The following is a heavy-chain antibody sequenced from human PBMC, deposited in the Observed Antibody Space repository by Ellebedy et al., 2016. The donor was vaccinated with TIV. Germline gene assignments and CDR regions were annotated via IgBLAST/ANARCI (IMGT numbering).Heavy chain of an antibody. V-gene: IGHV1-18*01. J-gene: IGHJ6*02. CDR3: ARVQFRLVELRSYYYYGMDV. CDR2: ISAYNGNT. D-gene: IGHD1-7*01. Sequence: AASVKVSCKSSGYNFNNYGITWVRQAPGQGLEWMGWISAYNGNTYYAQSLQGRVTMTADTSTSTSYMELKRLTSDDTAVYYCARVQFRLVELRSYYYYGMDVWGQGTTVTVSS. CDR1: GYNFNNYG.